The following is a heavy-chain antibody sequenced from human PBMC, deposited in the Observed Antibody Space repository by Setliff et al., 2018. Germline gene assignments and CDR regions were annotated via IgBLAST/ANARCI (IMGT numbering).Heavy chain of an antibody. D-gene: IGHD6-6*01. CDR3: ARVSYSSFLNWFDP. Sequence: SVKVSCKASGGTFSSYAISWVRQAPGQGLEWMGRIIPIFGTANYAQKFQGRVTITADKSTSTAYMELSSLRSDDTAVYYCARVSYSSFLNWFDPWGQGTLVTVS. CDR2: IIPIFGTA. CDR1: GGTFSSYA. V-gene: IGHV1-69*06. J-gene: IGHJ5*02.